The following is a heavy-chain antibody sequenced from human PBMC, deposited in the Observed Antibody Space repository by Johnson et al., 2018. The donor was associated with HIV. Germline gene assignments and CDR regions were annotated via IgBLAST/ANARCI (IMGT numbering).Heavy chain of an antibody. Sequence: QVQLVESGGGVVQPGGSLRLSCAASGFTFSSYCMHWVRQAPGKGLEWVAFIRYDGSNKYYADSEKGRFTTSRDNSKNTLYLQMNSLRGGDTAVYYFARDLGLPENAFDLWGRGTMVTVS. CDR2: IRYDGSNK. CDR1: GFTFSSYC. J-gene: IGHJ3*01. V-gene: IGHV3-30*02. D-gene: IGHD4-11*01. CDR3: ARDLGLPENAFDL.